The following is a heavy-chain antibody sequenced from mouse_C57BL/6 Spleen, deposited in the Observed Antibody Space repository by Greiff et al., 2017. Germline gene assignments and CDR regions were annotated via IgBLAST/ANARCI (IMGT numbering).Heavy chain of an antibody. Sequence: QVTLKESGPGILQSSQTLSLTCSFSGFSLSTSGMGVSWIRQPSGKGLEWLAHIYWDDDKRYNPSLKSRLTIPKDTSRNQVFLKITSVDTADTATYYCARGVVATGNAMDYWGQGTSVTVSS. CDR1: GFSLSTSGMG. CDR3: ARGVVATGNAMDY. J-gene: IGHJ4*01. D-gene: IGHD1-1*01. V-gene: IGHV8-12*01. CDR2: IYWDDDK.